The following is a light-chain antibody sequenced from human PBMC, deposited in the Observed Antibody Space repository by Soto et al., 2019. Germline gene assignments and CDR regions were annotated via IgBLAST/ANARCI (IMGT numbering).Light chain of an antibody. CDR2: EVI. Sequence: QSALTQPPSASGSPGQSVTISCTGSSSDVGGYEYVSWYQQHPGKAPKLIIYEVIKRPSGVPDRFSGSKSGNTASLTVSGLQAEDEAEYYCSSYAGSNNLHVLFGGGTKVTVL. CDR1: SSDVGGYEY. V-gene: IGLV2-8*01. CDR3: SSYAGSNNLHVL. J-gene: IGLJ2*01.